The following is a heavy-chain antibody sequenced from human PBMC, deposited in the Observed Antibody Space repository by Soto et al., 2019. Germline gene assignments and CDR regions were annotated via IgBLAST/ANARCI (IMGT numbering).Heavy chain of an antibody. CDR3: ARDFIVGAPDYFDY. V-gene: IGHV3-30-3*01. CDR1: GFTFSSYA. CDR2: ISYDGSNK. J-gene: IGHJ4*02. D-gene: IGHD1-26*01. Sequence: GSLRLSCAASGFTFSSYAMHWVRQAPGKGLEWVAVISYDGSNKYYADSVKGRFTISRDNSKNTLYLQMNSLRVDDTAVYYCARDFIVGAPDYFDYWGQGTLVTVSS.